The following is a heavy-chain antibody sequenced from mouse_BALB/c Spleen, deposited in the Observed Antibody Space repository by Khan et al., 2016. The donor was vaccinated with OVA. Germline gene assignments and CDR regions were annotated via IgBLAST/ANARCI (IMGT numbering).Heavy chain of an antibody. J-gene: IGHJ3*01. CDR1: GYTFTSYW. CDR2: IDPNDSET. V-gene: IGHV1-74*01. Sequence: VQLQQSGAELVRPGASVKLSCEASGYTFTSYWMNWVKQSPEQGLEWIGRIDPNDSETHYNQNFKDKATLTVDKSSSTAYMQLSGRTSEDSAVYYCASTPFAYWGQGTLVTVSA. CDR3: ASTPFAY.